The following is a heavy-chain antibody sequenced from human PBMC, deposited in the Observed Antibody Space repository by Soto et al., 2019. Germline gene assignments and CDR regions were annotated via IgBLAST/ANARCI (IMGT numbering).Heavy chain of an antibody. CDR2: ISSSSSTI. Sequence: EVQLVESGGGLVQPGGSLRLSCAASGFTFSSYSMNWVRQAPGKGLEWVSYISSSSSTIYYADSVKGRFNISRDNAKNSLYLQMNSLRAEDTAVYYCARDLGYIVVVVAASDAFDIWGQGTMVTVSS. CDR1: GFTFSSYS. D-gene: IGHD2-15*01. J-gene: IGHJ3*02. CDR3: ARDLGYIVVVVAASDAFDI. V-gene: IGHV3-48*01.